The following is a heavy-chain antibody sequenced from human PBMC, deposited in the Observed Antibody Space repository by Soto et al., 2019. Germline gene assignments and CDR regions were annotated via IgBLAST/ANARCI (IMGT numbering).Heavy chain of an antibody. D-gene: IGHD1-1*01. CDR2: VYHSGTT. J-gene: IGHJ4*02. CDR1: GGSISTYY. CDR3: AKIKRPTREMGTSHFDY. Sequence: PSETLSLTCTVSGGSISTYYWSWIRQPPGKGPERIGYVYHSGTTNYNPSLESRVTISLDTSKNQFSLKLNSVTAADTATYYCAKIKRPTREMGTSHFDYWGQGALVTVSS. V-gene: IGHV4-59*01.